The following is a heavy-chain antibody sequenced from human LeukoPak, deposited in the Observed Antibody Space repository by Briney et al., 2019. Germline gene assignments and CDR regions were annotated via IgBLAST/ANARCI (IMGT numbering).Heavy chain of an antibody. CDR3: AREATFTAYNFGF. CDR1: GFTFSSYW. Sequence: GGSLRLSCAASGFTFSSYWMTWVRQAPGKGLEWVANIRFDSSEIHYVDSVRGRFTISRDNTRNSVFLQMNSLRAQDTAVYYCAREATFTAYNFGFWGQGILVTVSS. D-gene: IGHD5-18*01. V-gene: IGHV3-7*01. CDR2: IRFDSSEI. J-gene: IGHJ4*02.